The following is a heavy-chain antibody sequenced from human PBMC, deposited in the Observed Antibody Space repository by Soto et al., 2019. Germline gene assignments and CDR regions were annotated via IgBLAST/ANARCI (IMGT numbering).Heavy chain of an antibody. CDR3: ASVGSDYDNSGYYLP. CDR2: IYHSGST. CDR1: GGSVSSSNW. V-gene: IGHV4-4*02. D-gene: IGHD3-22*01. J-gene: IGHJ5*02. Sequence: SETLSLTCIVSGGSVSSSNWWSWVRQPPGKGLEWIGEIYHSGSTTYNPSLKSRATISVDKSENQFSLRLKSVTAADTAVYYCASVGSDYDNSGYYLPWGQGTLVTVSS.